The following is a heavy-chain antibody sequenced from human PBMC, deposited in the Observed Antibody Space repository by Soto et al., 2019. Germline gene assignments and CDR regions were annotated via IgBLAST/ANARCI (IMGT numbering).Heavy chain of an antibody. CDR1: GYTFTVYA. Sequence: ASVKVSCKASGYTFTVYAMHWVRQAPGQRLEWMGWINAGNGNTKYSQKFQGRVTITRDTSASTAYMELSSLRSEDSAVYYCARAVAVPADFDYWGQGTLVTVSS. D-gene: IGHD6-19*01. CDR3: ARAVAVPADFDY. J-gene: IGHJ4*02. V-gene: IGHV1-3*01. CDR2: INAGNGNT.